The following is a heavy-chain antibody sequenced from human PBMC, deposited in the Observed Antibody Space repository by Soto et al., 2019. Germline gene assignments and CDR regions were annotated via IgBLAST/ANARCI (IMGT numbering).Heavy chain of an antibody. Sequence: QVQLMESGGGVVQPGRSLRLSCAASGFTFSSYGMHWVRQAPGKGLEWVAVIWYDGSNKYYADSVKGRFTISRDNSKNTLYLQMNSLRAEDTAVYYCAIPGDPGVAAAVPSYYGMDVWGQGTTVTVSS. CDR2: IWYDGSNK. J-gene: IGHJ6*02. D-gene: IGHD6-13*01. CDR3: AIPGDPGVAAAVPSYYGMDV. V-gene: IGHV3-33*01. CDR1: GFTFSSYG.